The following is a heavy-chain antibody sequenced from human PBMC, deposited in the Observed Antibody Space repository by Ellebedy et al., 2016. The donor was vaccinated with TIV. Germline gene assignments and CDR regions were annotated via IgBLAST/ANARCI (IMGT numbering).Heavy chain of an antibody. J-gene: IGHJ4*02. CDR3: ASAPNQDFYDY. V-gene: IGHV4-59*01. Sequence: MPSETLSLTCSVSGGSISPYYRRWIRQPPGKGLQWIGFSSYTGSTNYNPTLKSRVTISVDTSKNQVSLRLSSVTAADTAGYYCASAPNQDFYDYWGQGTLVTVSS. CDR2: SSYTGST. CDR1: GGSISPYY.